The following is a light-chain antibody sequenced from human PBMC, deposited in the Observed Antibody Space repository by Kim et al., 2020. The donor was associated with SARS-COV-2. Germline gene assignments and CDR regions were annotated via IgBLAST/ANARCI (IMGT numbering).Light chain of an antibody. V-gene: IGKV3-11*01. CDR1: QSIDTY. CDR3: QQRNSWPPAVT. CDR2: DAS. J-gene: IGKJ4*01. Sequence: PGARATLSCRARQSIDTYLAWYQQRPGQAPRLLVYDASNRATGVPDRFSGSGSGTDFTLTISSLEPEDFSIYYCQQRNSWPPAVTFGGGTKVDIK.